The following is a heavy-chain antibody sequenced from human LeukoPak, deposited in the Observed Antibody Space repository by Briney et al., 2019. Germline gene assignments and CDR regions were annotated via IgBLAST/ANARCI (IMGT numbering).Heavy chain of an antibody. CDR3: ARDRDGILAAAGFDY. V-gene: IGHV3-7*01. CDR2: IKQDGNEK. D-gene: IGHD6-13*01. CDR1: GFTFSIYW. Sequence: GGSLRLSCAASGFTFSIYWMTWVRQAPGKGLEWVANIKQDGNEKYYVDSVKGRFTISRDNAKNSLYLQMNSLRAEDTAVYYCARDRDGILAAAGFDYWGQGTLVTVSS. J-gene: IGHJ4*02.